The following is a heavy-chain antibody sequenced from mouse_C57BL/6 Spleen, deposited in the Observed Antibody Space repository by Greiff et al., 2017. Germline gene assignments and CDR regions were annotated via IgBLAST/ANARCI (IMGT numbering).Heavy chain of an antibody. CDR1: GYTFTEYT. CDR3: ARHEEPYWDNYAMDY. CDR2: FYPGSGSI. D-gene: IGHD4-1*01. V-gene: IGHV1-62-2*01. Sequence: QVQLKQSGAELVKPGASVKLSCKASGYTFTEYTIHWVKQRSGQGLEWIGWFYPGSGSIKYNEKFKDKATLPADKSSSTVYMELSRFTSEDSAVYFCARHEEPYWDNYAMDYWGQGTSVTVSS. J-gene: IGHJ4*01.